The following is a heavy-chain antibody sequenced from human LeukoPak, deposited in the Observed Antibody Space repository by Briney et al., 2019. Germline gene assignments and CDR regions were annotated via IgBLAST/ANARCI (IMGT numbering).Heavy chain of an antibody. D-gene: IGHD3-10*01. CDR3: ARDQEGIPYWYLDL. CDR1: GYTFTSYY. Sequence: ASVKVSCKASGYTFTSYYLHWVRQAPGQGLEWMGIINPSGGTTTYAQKFQGRVTMTRDTSTSTVYMELSSLRSEDTAMYYCARDQEGIPYWYLDLWGRGTLVTVSS. J-gene: IGHJ2*01. V-gene: IGHV1-46*01. CDR2: INPSGGTT.